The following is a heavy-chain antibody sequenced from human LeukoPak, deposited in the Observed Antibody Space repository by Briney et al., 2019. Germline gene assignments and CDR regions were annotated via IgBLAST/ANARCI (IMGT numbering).Heavy chain of an antibody. J-gene: IGHJ4*02. D-gene: IGHD3-16*02. CDR2: MNPSSGYT. CDR3: ARGPSGGYPPAY. V-gene: IGHV1-8*01. CDR1: GYTLSGYD. Sequence: ASVKVSCKASGYTLSGYDIDWVRQGTGQGLGWMGWMNPSSGYTGYAQKFQGRVTMTRNTSISTAYMQLSSLTSEDTAVYYCARGPSGGYPPAYWGQGPLVPVSS.